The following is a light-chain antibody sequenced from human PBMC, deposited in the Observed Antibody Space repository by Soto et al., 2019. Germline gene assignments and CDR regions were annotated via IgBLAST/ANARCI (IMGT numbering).Light chain of an antibody. Sequence: QSVLTQPASVSGSPGQSITISCTGTSSDIGGYNYVSWYQQHPGKAPKLMIYDVSNRPSGVSNRFSGSKSGNTASLTISGLQAEDQAAYYCCSYAGSSPSYVFGTGTKATVL. CDR3: CSYAGSSPSYV. V-gene: IGLV2-14*01. CDR1: SSDIGGYNY. J-gene: IGLJ1*01. CDR2: DVS.